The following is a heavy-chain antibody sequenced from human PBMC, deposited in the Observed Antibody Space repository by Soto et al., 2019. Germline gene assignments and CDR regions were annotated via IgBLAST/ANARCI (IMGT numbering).Heavy chain of an antibody. CDR1: GGTFSSYA. J-gene: IGHJ4*01. CDR3: ARDRDCSSTSCYPDY. Sequence: SVKVSCKASGGTFSSYATSWVRQAPGQGLEWMGGIIPIFGTANYAQKFQGRVTITADESTSTAYMELSSLRSEDTAVYYCARDRDCSSTSCYPDYWGQGTLVSPSS. V-gene: IGHV1-69*13. CDR2: IIPIFGTA. D-gene: IGHD2-2*01.